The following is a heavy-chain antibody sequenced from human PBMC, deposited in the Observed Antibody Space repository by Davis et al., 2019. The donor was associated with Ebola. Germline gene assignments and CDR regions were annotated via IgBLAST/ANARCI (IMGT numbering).Heavy chain of an antibody. CDR1: GFTFSSYS. CDR2: IYSGGST. V-gene: IGHV3-NL1*01. J-gene: IGHJ6*02. Sequence: GGSLRLSCAASGFTFSSYSMNWVRQAPGKGLEWVSVIYSGGSTYYADSVKGRFTISRDNSKNTLYLQMNSLRAEDTAVYYCAKDHWTDDYVIYYYGMDVWGQGTTVTVSS. CDR3: AKDHWTDDYVIYYYGMDV. D-gene: IGHD4-17*01.